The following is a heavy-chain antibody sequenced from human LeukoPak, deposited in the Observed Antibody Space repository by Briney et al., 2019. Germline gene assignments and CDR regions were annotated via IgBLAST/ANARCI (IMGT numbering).Heavy chain of an antibody. V-gene: IGHV4-59*01. Sequence: SETLSLTCTVSGGSISSYYWSWIRQPPGKGLEWIGYIYYSGSTNYNLSLKSRVTISVDTSKNQFSLKLSSVTAADTAVYYCARGPPHWGPFDYWGQGTLVTVSS. CDR2: IYYSGST. CDR3: ARGPPHWGPFDY. CDR1: GGSISSYY. D-gene: IGHD7-27*01. J-gene: IGHJ4*02.